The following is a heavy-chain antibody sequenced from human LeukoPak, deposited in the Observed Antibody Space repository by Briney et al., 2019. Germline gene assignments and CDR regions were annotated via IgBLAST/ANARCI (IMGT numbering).Heavy chain of an antibody. CDR1: GFTFSGYA. D-gene: IGHD2-2*01. V-gene: IGHV3-7*01. Sequence: PGESLRLSCAASGFTFSGYAMYWVRQAPGRGLEWVANIKQDGSEKYYVDPVKGRFTISRDNAKNSLYLQMNSLRAENTAVYYCARDGWVVVVPAAMPGHVDYWGQGTLVTVSS. CDR3: ARDGWVVVVPAAMPGHVDY. CDR2: IKQDGSEK. J-gene: IGHJ4*02.